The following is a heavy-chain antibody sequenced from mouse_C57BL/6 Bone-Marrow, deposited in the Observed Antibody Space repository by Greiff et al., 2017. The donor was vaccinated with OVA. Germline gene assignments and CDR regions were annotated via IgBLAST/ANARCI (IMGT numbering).Heavy chain of an antibody. CDR2: INPNNGGT. V-gene: IGHV1-22*01. CDR1: GYTFTDYN. J-gene: IGHJ4*01. Sequence: VVKPGASVKMSCKASGYTFTDYNMHWVKQSHGKSLEWIGYINPNNGGTSYNQKFKGKATLTVNKSSSTAYMELRSLTSEDSAVYYCARSGTHYYAMDYWGQGTSVTVSS. D-gene: IGHD4-1*01. CDR3: ARSGTHYYAMDY.